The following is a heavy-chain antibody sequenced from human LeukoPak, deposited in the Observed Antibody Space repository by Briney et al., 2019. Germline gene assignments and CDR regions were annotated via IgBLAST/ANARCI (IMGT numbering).Heavy chain of an antibody. V-gene: IGHV3-21*01. CDR1: GFTFSSYS. J-gene: IGHJ4*02. CDR2: ISSSSSYI. D-gene: IGHD4-23*01. Sequence: GGSLRLSCAASGFTFSSYSMNWVRQAPGKGLEWVSSISSSSSYIYYADSVKGRFTISRDNAKNSLYLQMNSLRAEDTAVYYCARPKLSDTAYYGGNKPISFDYWGQGTLVTVSS. CDR3: ARPKLSDTAYYGGNKPISFDY.